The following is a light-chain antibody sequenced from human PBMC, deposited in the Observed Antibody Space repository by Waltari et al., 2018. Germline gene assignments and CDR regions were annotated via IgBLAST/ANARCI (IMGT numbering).Light chain of an antibody. CDR2: WAS. CDR3: HQYYNTPYS. J-gene: IGKJ2*03. V-gene: IGKV4-1*01. Sequence: DIVMTQSPDSLAVSLGERATINCKSSRTVLYDSNNKNYLAWYQQKPGQPPNLLIYWASTRKSGVPDRFSGSGSGTDFTLTISTLQAEDVAVYYCHQYYNTPYSYGQGTKLEIK. CDR1: RTVLYDSNNKNY.